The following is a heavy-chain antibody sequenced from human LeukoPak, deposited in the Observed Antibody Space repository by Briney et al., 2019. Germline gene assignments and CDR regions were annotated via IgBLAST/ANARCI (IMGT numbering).Heavy chain of an antibody. D-gene: IGHD2-15*01. CDR3: ARDSAYCSGGSCYYYYYGMDV. V-gene: IGHV3-30*04. CDR2: ISYDGSNK. J-gene: IGHJ6*02. CDR1: GFILSSYD. Sequence: HSGGPLRLFCTPSGFILSSYDMHWLRQAPGKAVEWVAVISYDGSNKYYADSVKGRFTISRDNSKNKLYLQMNSLRAEDTAVYYCARDSAYCSGGSCYYYYYGMDVWGQGTTVTVSS.